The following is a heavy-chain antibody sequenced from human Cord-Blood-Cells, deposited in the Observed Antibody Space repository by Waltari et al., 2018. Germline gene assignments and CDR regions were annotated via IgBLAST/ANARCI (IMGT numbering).Heavy chain of an antibody. Sequence: QVQLVESGGGVVQPGRTLRLSCAASGLPFSSYGMPWVRQAPGKGLEWVAVISYDGSNKYYADSVKGRFTISRDNSKNTLYLQMNSLRAEDTAVYYCAKGVLKYSSSYWYFDLWGRGTLVTVSS. CDR2: ISYDGSNK. CDR1: GLPFSSYG. CDR3: AKGVLKYSSSYWYFDL. D-gene: IGHD6-6*01. J-gene: IGHJ2*01. V-gene: IGHV3-30*18.